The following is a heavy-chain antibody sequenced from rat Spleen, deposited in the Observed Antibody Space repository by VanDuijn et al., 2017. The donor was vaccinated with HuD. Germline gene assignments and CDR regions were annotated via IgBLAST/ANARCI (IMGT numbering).Heavy chain of an antibody. J-gene: IGHJ4*01. CDR2: IIYDGSRT. V-gene: IGHV5S10*01. Sequence: EVQLVEAGGGLVQPGRSLKLSCAASGFTFSDYNMAWVRQAPKEGLEWVATIIYDGSRTYYRDSMKGRFTISRDNAESTLYLQMDSLRSEATATYYCASLMYTPDYLGVMDAWGQGASVTVSS. CDR1: GFTFSDYN. D-gene: IGHD1-6*01. CDR3: ASLMYTPDYLGVMDA.